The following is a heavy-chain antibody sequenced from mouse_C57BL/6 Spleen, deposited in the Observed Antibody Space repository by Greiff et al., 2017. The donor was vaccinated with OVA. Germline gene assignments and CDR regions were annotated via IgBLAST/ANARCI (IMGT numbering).Heavy chain of an antibody. J-gene: IGHJ2*01. V-gene: IGHV5-4*01. CDR1: GFTFSSYA. CDR2: ISDGGSYT. CDR3: ARDRSCDY. Sequence: EVQLVESGGGLVKPGGSLKLSCAASGFTFSSYAMSWVRQTPEKRLEWVATISDGGSYTYYPDNVKGRFTISRDNAKNNLYLQMSHLKSEDTAMYYCARDRSCDYWGQGTTLTVSS.